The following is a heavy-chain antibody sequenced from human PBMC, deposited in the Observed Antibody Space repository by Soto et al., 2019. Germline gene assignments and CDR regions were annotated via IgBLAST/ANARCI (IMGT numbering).Heavy chain of an antibody. CDR1: GFSLSTSGMC. Sequence: SGPTLVNPTQTPTLTCTFSGFSLSTSGMCVSWIRQPPGKALEWLALIDWDDDKYYSTSLKTRLTISKDTSKNQVVLTMTNMDPVDTATYYCARSTQITIFGVVNYYYYGMDVWGQGTTVTVSS. CDR3: ARSTQITIFGVVNYYYYGMDV. D-gene: IGHD3-3*01. V-gene: IGHV2-70*01. CDR2: IDWDDDK. J-gene: IGHJ6*02.